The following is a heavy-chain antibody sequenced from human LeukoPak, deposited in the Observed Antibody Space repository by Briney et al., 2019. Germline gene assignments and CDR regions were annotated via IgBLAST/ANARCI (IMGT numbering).Heavy chain of an antibody. CDR2: IHHSGST. CDR1: GDSISSDKW. J-gene: IGHJ4*02. V-gene: IGHV4-4*02. CDR3: ARFGIATRGTKEDY. Sequence: SETLSLTCAVSGDSISSDKWWSWVRHPPGKGLEWIGEIHHSGSTNYNPSLKSRVIISVDMSKNQVSLNLSSVTAADTAVCFCARFGIATRGTKEDYWGQGTLVTVSS. D-gene: IGHD1-14*01.